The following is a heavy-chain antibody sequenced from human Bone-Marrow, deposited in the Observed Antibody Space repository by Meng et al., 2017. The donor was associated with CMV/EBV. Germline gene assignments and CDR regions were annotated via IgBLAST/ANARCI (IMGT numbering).Heavy chain of an antibody. D-gene: IGHD2-2*01. CDR2: IYSGGST. J-gene: IGHJ3*02. V-gene: IGHV3-53*01. Sequence: GGSRRSPLEPSGFTVSSNYMSGVRQAPGKGLEWVSVIYSGGSTYYAASVKGRFTFTRDNSKNTMYLQMNSLRAEDTAVYYCARYCSSTSCFNDAFDIWGQGTMVTVSS. CDR3: ARYCSSTSCFNDAFDI. CDR1: GFTVSSNY.